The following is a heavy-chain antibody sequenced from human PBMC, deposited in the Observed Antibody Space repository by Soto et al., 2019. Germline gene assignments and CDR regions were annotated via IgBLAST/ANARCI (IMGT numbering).Heavy chain of an antibody. CDR2: TYYSGST. J-gene: IGHJ4*02. Sequence: SETLSLTCTVSGGSISSYYWSWIRQPPGKGLEWIGYTYYSGSTNYNPSLKSRVTISVDTSKNQFSLKLSSVTAADTAVYYCARVSYCGGDCYSYYFDYWGQGTLVTVSS. CDR3: ARVSYCGGDCYSYYFDY. D-gene: IGHD2-21*02. CDR1: GGSISSYY. V-gene: IGHV4-59*01.